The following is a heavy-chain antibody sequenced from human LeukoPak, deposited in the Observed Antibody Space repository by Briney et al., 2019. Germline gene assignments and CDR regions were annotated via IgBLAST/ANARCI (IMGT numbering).Heavy chain of an antibody. D-gene: IGHD4-17*01. J-gene: IGHJ4*02. CDR2: INSSSSTI. V-gene: IGHV3-48*02. Sequence: PGGALRLSCAASGFTFSSSDMNWVRQAPGKGLDWVSYINSSSSTICYADSVKGRFNNSRENAKNSLYLQMNRLRNEDTAVYYCARDRDGDPSFEYWGQGTLVTVSS. CDR1: GFTFSSSD. CDR3: ARDRDGDPSFEY.